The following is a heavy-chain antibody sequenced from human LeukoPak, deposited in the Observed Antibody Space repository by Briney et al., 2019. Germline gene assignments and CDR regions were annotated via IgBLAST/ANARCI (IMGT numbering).Heavy chain of an antibody. CDR2: VSDSGRS. D-gene: IGHD5/OR15-5a*01. V-gene: IGHV4-39*01. Sequence: SETLSLTCTVSGGSISSSRFYWNWIRQSPGKGLEWIGSVSDSGRSYSNPSLKSRVTVSADTSKNQFYLRLSSVTAANTALYYCATGGGIGVSHAWGQGTLVPVSS. J-gene: IGHJ5*02. CDR3: ATGGGIGVSHA. CDR1: GGSISSSRFY.